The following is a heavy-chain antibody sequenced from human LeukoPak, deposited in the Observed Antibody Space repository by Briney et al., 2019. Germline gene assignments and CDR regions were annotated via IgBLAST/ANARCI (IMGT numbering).Heavy chain of an antibody. CDR1: EFIFGAYW. D-gene: IGHD3-10*01. Sequence: GGSLRLSCAVSEFIFGAYWMTWVRQAPGKGLEWVAHINQDGSETYYMDSVKGRFTISRDNAKKSVFLQMNSLTAEDKALYYCVRSLQKFGTRDYWGQGTLVTVSS. CDR3: VRSLQKFGTRDY. V-gene: IGHV3-7*01. J-gene: IGHJ4*02. CDR2: INQDGSET.